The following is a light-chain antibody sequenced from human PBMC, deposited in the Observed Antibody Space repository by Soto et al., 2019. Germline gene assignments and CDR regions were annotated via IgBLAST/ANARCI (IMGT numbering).Light chain of an antibody. CDR3: QQYGSSGT. J-gene: IGKJ1*01. CDR1: QGVSSY. Sequence: EGVVTQSPCTLCLSPGERGTLSCRASQGVSSYLAWYQQKPGQAPRLLIYGASNRATGIPDRFSGSGSGTDFTLTISRLEPEDFAVYYCQQYGSSGTFGQGTKV. CDR2: GAS. V-gene: IGKV3-20*01.